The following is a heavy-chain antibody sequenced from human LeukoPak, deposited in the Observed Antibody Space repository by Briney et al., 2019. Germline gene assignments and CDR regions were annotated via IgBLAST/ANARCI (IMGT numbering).Heavy chain of an antibody. CDR3: AKVLDVFRFLEWLLSSLTLYYFDY. Sequence: PGGSLRLSCAASGFTIDDYAMHWVRQAPGKGLEWVSGISWNSGSIVYADSVKGRFTISRDNAKNSLYLQMNSLRAEDMALYYCAKVLDVFRFLEWLLSSLTLYYFDYWGQGTLVTVSS. CDR2: ISWNSGSI. J-gene: IGHJ4*02. D-gene: IGHD3-3*01. CDR1: GFTIDDYA. V-gene: IGHV3-9*03.